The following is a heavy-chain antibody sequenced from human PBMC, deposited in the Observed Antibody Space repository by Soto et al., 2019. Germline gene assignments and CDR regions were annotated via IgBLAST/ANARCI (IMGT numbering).Heavy chain of an antibody. Sequence: QVQLVQSGAEVKKPGSSVKVSCKASGGTFSSYAISWVRQAPGQGLEWMGGIIPIFGTANYAQKFQGRVTITADEATSTAYVELSSLRSEDTSVYYCARASIAAAGNDYYYYGMDVWGQGTTVTVSS. D-gene: IGHD6-13*01. J-gene: IGHJ6*02. CDR3: ARASIAAAGNDYYYYGMDV. CDR1: GGTFSSYA. CDR2: IIPIFGTA. V-gene: IGHV1-69*12.